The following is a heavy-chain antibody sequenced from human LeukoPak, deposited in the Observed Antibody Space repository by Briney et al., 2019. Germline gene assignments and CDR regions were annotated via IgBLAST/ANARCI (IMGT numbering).Heavy chain of an antibody. CDR2: FDPEDGET. CDR3: ARDLGIYYDSSGYTHFDY. J-gene: IGHJ4*02. CDR1: GYTLTELS. V-gene: IGHV1-24*01. D-gene: IGHD3-22*01. Sequence: ASVKVSCTVSGYTLTELSMHWVRQAPGKGLEWMGGFDPEDGETIYAQKFQGRVTMTEDTSTDTAYMELSSLRSEDTAVYYCARDLGIYYDSSGYTHFDYWGQGTLVTVSS.